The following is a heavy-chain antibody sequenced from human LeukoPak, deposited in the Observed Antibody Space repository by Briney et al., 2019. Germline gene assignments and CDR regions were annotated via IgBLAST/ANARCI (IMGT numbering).Heavy chain of an antibody. V-gene: IGHV3-21*01. CDR3: ATVGAGSFDILTGYYAGWHFDL. J-gene: IGHJ2*01. CDR2: ISSSSSYI. D-gene: IGHD3-9*01. Sequence: PGGSLRLSCAASGFTFSSYSMNWVRQAPGKGLEWVSSISSSSSYIYYADSVKGRFTISRDNAKNSLYLLMNSLRAEDTAVYYCATVGAGSFDILTGYYAGWHFDLWGRGTLVTVSS. CDR1: GFTFSSYS.